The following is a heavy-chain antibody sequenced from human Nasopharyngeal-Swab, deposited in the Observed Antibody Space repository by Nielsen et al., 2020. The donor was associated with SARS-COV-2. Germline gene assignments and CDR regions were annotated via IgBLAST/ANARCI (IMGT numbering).Heavy chain of an antibody. D-gene: IGHD3-10*01. Sequence: SETLSLTCTVSGGSISRSSYSWGWIRQPPGKGLEWIGSIYYSGSTYYNPSLKSRVTISVDTSKNQFSLKLSSVTAADTAVYYCARQPIAYYYGSGSYCSPFDPWGQGTLVTVAS. V-gene: IGHV4-39*01. CDR3: ARQPIAYYYGSGSYCSPFDP. CDR1: GGSISRSSYS. J-gene: IGHJ5*02. CDR2: IYYSGST.